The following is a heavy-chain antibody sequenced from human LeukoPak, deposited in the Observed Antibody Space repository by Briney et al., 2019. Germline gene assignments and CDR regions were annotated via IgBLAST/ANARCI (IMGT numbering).Heavy chain of an antibody. CDR2: ISYDGSNK. CDR1: GFTFSSYG. V-gene: IGHV3-30*18. J-gene: IGHJ4*02. Sequence: GRSLRLSCAASGFTFSSYGMHWVRQAPGKWLEWVAVISYDGSNKYYADSVKGRFTISRDNSKNTLYLQMNSLRAEDTAVYYCAKDSAKKYDDYWGQGTLVTVSS. CDR3: AKDSAKKYDDY. D-gene: IGHD2/OR15-2a*01.